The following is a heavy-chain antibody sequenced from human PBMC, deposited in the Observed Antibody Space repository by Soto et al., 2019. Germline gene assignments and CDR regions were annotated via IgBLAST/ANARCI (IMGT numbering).Heavy chain of an antibody. CDR2: MHQSGST. CDR1: GGSFGGYY. D-gene: IGHD2-2*01. J-gene: IGHJ2*01. V-gene: IGHV4-34*01. CDR3: ARRVVPAALGL. Sequence: QVQLQQWGAGLLKPSETLSLTCAVYGGSFGGYYWSWIRQPPGKGLEWIGEMHQSGSTKYNPSLKSRVTVSLDTSQNQFSLKMSSVTAADTAMYYCARRVVPAALGLWGRGTLVTVSS.